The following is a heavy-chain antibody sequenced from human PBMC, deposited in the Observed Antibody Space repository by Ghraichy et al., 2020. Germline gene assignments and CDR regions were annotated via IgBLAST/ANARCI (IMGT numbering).Heavy chain of an antibody. CDR3: ARSSPRGYDSSGYYAGDRKSLNWFDP. Sequence: SETLSLTCTVSGGSISSGGYYWSWIRQHPRKGLEWIGYIYYSGSTYYNPSLKSRVTISVDTSKNQFSLKLSSVTAADTAVYYCARSSPRGYDSSGYYAGDRKSLNWFDPWGQGTLVTVSS. D-gene: IGHD3-22*01. CDR1: GGSISSGGYY. J-gene: IGHJ5*02. V-gene: IGHV4-31*03. CDR2: IYYSGST.